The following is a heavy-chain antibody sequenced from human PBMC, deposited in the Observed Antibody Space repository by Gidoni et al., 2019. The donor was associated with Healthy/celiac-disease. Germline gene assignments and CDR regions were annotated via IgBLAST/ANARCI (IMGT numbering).Heavy chain of an antibody. D-gene: IGHD4-17*01. CDR2: IYYSGSN. J-gene: IGHJ4*02. V-gene: IGHV4-39*01. CDR1: GGSISSSSYY. CDR3: ARGTTVTSFDY. Sequence: QLHLQESVPGLVKPPETLSLTFTVSGGSISSSSYYWGWIRQPPGKGLEWIGSIYYSGSNYYNPSLKSRVTISVDTSKNQFSLKLSSVTAADTAVYYCARGTTVTSFDYWGQGTLVTVSS.